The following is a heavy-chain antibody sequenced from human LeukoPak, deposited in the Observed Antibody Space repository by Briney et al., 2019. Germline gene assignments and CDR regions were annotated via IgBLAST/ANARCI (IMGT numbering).Heavy chain of an antibody. J-gene: IGHJ4*02. V-gene: IGHV3-21*01. CDR3: ARDLSGSPAAY. CDR2: ISSSSSYI. Sequence: GGSLRLSCAASGLTFSSYAMSWVRQAPGKGLEWVSSISSSSSYIYYADSVKGRFTISRDNAKNSLYLQMNSLRAEDTAVYYCARDLSGSPAAYWGQGTLVTVSS. D-gene: IGHD1-26*01. CDR1: GLTFSSYA.